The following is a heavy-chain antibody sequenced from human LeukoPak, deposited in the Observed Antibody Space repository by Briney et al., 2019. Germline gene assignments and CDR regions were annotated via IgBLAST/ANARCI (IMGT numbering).Heavy chain of an antibody. CDR3: ARQRSSGGFSDAFDI. CDR1: GYSFSSYW. CDR2: IYPGDSDT. J-gene: IGHJ3*02. V-gene: IGHV5-51*01. D-gene: IGHD6-19*01. Sequence: GESLKISCKGSGYSFSSYWIGWVRQMPGKGLEWLGIIYPGDSDTRYSPSFQGQVTISADKFISTAYLQWSSLKASDTAMYYSARQRSSGGFSDAFDIWGQGTMVTVSS.